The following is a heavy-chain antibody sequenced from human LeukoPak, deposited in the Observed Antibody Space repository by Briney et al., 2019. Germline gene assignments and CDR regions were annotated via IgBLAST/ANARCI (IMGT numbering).Heavy chain of an antibody. CDR3: ARTKGGCSGGNCPLGH. J-gene: IGHJ5*02. V-gene: IGHV4-59*07. Sequence: TSDTLSLICTVSGGSISSYYWSWLRQPPGKALEQIGHIHNSGRNNSNPFLKSRITISVDTSKNQFSLKLSSVTAADTAVYYCARTKGGCSGGNCPLGHWGQGTLVTVSA. CDR1: GGSISSYY. CDR2: IHNSGRN. D-gene: IGHD2-15*01.